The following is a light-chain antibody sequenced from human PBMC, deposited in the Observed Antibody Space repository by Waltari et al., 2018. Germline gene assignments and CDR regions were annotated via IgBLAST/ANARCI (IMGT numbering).Light chain of an antibody. V-gene: IGLV4-69*01. CDR1: SGHISNV. Sequence: QLVVTQSPSPSPPLGASVKLTCTLRSGHISNVIAWLQLSPEKGPRYLMKVNRDGRHSKGDEMPDRCSGSSSGAERYLTISSLQSDDEADYYCETGGHGTWVFGGGTKLTVL. CDR3: ETGGHGTWV. CDR2: VNRDGRH. J-gene: IGLJ3*02.